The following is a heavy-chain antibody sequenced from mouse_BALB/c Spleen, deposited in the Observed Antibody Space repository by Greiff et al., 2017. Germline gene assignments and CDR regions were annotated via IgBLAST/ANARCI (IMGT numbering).Heavy chain of an antibody. Sequence: VQLKESGAELVRSGASVKLSCTASGFNIKDYYMHWVKQRPEQGLEWIGWIDPENGDTEYAPKFQGKATMTADTSSNTAYLQLSSLTSEDTAVYYCNALTGYYYAMDYWGQGTSVTVSS. CDR1: GFNIKDYY. V-gene: IGHV14-4*02. CDR3: NALTGYYYAMDY. CDR2: IDPENGDT. J-gene: IGHJ4*01. D-gene: IGHD4-1*01.